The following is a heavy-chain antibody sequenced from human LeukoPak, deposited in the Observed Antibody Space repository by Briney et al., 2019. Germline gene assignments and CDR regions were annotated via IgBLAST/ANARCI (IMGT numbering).Heavy chain of an antibody. CDR2: IYYSGST. CDR1: GGSISSYY. V-gene: IGHV4-59*08. Sequence: PSETLSLTCTVSGGSISSYYWSWIRQPPGKGLEWIGYIYYSGSTNYNPSLKSRVTISVDTSKNQFSLKLSSVTAADTAVYYCARGGVGAHAFDIWGQGTMVTVSS. CDR3: ARGGVGAHAFDI. D-gene: IGHD1-26*01. J-gene: IGHJ3*02.